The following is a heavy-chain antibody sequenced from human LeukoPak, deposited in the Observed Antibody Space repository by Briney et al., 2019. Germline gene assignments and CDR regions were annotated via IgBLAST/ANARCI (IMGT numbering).Heavy chain of an antibody. Sequence: GRSLRLSCAASGFTFSSYAMHWVRQAPGKGLEWVAVISYDGSNKYYADSVKGRFTISRDNSKNTLYLQMNSLRAEDTAVYYCARDPGDYRPYYYGMDVWGQGTTVTVSS. CDR2: ISYDGSNK. V-gene: IGHV3-30-3*01. J-gene: IGHJ6*02. CDR3: ARDPGDYRPYYYGMDV. CDR1: GFTFSSYA. D-gene: IGHD3-16*01.